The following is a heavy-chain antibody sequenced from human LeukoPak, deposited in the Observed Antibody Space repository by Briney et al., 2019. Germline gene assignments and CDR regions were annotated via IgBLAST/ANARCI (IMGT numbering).Heavy chain of an antibody. D-gene: IGHD6-13*01. CDR2: ISYDGSNK. Sequence: GGSLRLSCAASGFTFSSYSMNWVRQAPGKGLEWVAVISYDGSNKYYADSVKGRFTISRDNSKNTLYLQMNSLRAEDTAVYYCAKDPYSSSRYYYYGMDVWGQGTTVTVSS. CDR1: GFTFSSYS. V-gene: IGHV3-30*18. J-gene: IGHJ6*02. CDR3: AKDPYSSSRYYYYGMDV.